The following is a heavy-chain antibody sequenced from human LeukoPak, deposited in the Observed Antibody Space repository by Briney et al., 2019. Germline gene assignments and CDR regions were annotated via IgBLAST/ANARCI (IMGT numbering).Heavy chain of an antibody. Sequence: GASVKVSCKASGYTFTSYAMHWVRQAPGQRLEGMGWINAGNGNTKYAQEFQGRVTITRDTSASTAYMELSSLRSEDMAVYYCARDLGTNGVWGWFDPWGQGTLVTVSS. V-gene: IGHV1-3*03. CDR1: GYTFTSYA. J-gene: IGHJ5*02. CDR3: ARDLGTNGVWGWFDP. D-gene: IGHD2-8*01. CDR2: INAGNGNT.